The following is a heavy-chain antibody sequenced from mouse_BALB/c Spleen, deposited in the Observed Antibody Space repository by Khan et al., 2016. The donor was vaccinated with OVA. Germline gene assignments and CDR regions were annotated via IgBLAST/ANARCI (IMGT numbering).Heavy chain of an antibody. D-gene: IGHD1-1*01. CDR3: ARIYGSDFDY. J-gene: IGHJ2*01. Sequence: VQLKQSGPELVKPGASVKISCKASGYSFTGYFMHWVMQSHGKSLEWIGRINPHFGETFYNQKFVGKATLTVDESSSTAHMELRSLASEDSAVYYCARIYGSDFDYWGQGTTRTVSS. CDR2: INPHFGET. V-gene: IGHV1-20*02. CDR1: GYSFTGYF.